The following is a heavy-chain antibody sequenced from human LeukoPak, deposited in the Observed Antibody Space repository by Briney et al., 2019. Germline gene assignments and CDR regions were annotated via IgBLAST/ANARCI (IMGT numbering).Heavy chain of an antibody. V-gene: IGHV3-30*18. Sequence: GRSLRLSCAASGFTFNTYAMHWVRQAPGQGLEWMAFISYDRRNKYYADSVKGRFTISRDNSKNTLYLQMNSLRVEDTAVYYCVNVVAATDYYYYGMDVWGQGTTVTVSS. CDR3: VNVVAATDYYYYGMDV. CDR2: ISYDRRNK. D-gene: IGHD2-15*01. J-gene: IGHJ6*02. CDR1: GFTFNTYA.